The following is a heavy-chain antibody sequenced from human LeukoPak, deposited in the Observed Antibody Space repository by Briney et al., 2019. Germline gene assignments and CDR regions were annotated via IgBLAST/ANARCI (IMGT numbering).Heavy chain of an antibody. CDR3: ARTRNYYDSSGYYLPDY. CDR1: DYTFTSYG. CDR2: ISAYNGNT. D-gene: IGHD3-22*01. J-gene: IGHJ4*02. V-gene: IGHV1-18*01. Sequence: VASVKVSCKASDYTFTSYGISWVRQAPGQGLEWMGWISAYNGNTNYAQKLQGRVTMTTDTSTSTAYMELRSLRSDDTAVYYCARTRNYYDSSGYYLPDYWGQGTLVTVSS.